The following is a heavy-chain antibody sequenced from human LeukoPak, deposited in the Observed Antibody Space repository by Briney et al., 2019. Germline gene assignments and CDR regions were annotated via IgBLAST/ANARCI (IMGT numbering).Heavy chain of an antibody. D-gene: IGHD3-10*01. CDR2: IRYDGSNK. J-gene: IGHJ4*02. Sequence: GSSLRLSCAASGFTFSSYGMHWVRQAPGKGLEWVAFIRYDGSNKYYADSVKGRFTISRDNSKNTLYLQMNSLRAEDTAVYYCAKDPYYYGSGYYFDYWGQGTLVTVSS. CDR1: GFTFSSYG. CDR3: AKDPYYYGSGYYFDY. V-gene: IGHV3-30*02.